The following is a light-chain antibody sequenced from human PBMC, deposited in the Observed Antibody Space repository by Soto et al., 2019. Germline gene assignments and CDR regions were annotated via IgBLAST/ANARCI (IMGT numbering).Light chain of an antibody. V-gene: IGLV2-14*01. Sequence: QSALTQPASVSGSLGQSTTISCTGTTIDIAGYNYISWYQQLPGKAPKLMIYQVTIRPSGISNRFSGSKSGNTASLTISGLQAEDEADYYCTSFSSSTSLYVFGTGTKV. CDR1: TIDIAGYNY. CDR2: QVT. J-gene: IGLJ1*01. CDR3: TSFSSSTSLYV.